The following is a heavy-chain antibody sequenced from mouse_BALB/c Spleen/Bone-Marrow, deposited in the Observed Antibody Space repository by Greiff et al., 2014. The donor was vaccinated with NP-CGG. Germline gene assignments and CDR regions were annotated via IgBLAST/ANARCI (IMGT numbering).Heavy chain of an antibody. V-gene: IGHV1-5*01. CDR1: GYSFTSYW. J-gene: IGHJ1*01. CDR3: TRNWDWYFDV. CDR2: IYPGNSDT. Sequence: VQLQQSGTVLTRPGASVKMSCKASGYSFTSYWMHWVKQRPGQGLEWIGAIYPGNSDTTYNQKFKGKAKLTAATSASTAYMELSSLTNEDSAVYYCTRNWDWYFDVWGAGTTVTVSS. D-gene: IGHD4-1*01.